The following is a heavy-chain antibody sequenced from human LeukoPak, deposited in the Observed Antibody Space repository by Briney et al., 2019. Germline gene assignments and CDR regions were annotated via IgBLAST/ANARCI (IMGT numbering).Heavy chain of an antibody. CDR2: IYQSGST. CDR3: ARGSRTNWFDP. Sequence: KPSETLSLTCTVSVYSITSGYYWGWIRQPPGKGLEWIGSIYQSGSTHYNPSLKSRVTISVDTSKNQFSLKLSSVTAADTAVYYCARGSRTNWFDPWGQGTLVTVSS. CDR1: VYSITSGYY. D-gene: IGHD6-13*01. J-gene: IGHJ5*02. V-gene: IGHV4-38-2*02.